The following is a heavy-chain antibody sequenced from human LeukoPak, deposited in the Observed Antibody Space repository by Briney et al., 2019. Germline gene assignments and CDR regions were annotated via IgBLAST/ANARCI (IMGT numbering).Heavy chain of an antibody. CDR1: GYTLTELS. V-gene: IGHV1-24*01. CDR3: ATSVVPAANYYYYYGMDV. CDR2: LDTEDGET. Sequence: ASEKVSCKVSGYTLTELSMHWVRQGPGKGLELMGGLDTEDGETIYAQKFQGRVTMTEDTSTDKAYMQLRSLRSEDTAVYYCATSVVPAANYYYYYGMDVWGQGTTVTVSS. D-gene: IGHD2-2*01. J-gene: IGHJ6*02.